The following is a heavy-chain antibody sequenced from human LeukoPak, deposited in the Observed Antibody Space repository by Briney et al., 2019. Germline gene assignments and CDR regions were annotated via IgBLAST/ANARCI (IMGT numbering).Heavy chain of an antibody. CDR3: ARGRWVVTYLVRGWFDP. V-gene: IGHV4-34*01. D-gene: IGHD4-23*01. J-gene: IGHJ5*02. Sequence: PSETLSLTCAVYGGSFSGYYWSWIRQPPGKGLEWIGEINHSGSTNYNPSLKSRVTISVDTSKNQFSLKLSSVTAADTAVYYCARGRWVVTYLVRGWFDPWGQGTLVTVSS. CDR2: INHSGST. CDR1: GGSFSGYY.